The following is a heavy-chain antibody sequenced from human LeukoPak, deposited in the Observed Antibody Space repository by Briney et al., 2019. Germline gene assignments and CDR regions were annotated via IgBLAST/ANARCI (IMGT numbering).Heavy chain of an antibody. CDR3: ARQRWELDSDFDY. V-gene: IGHV4-38-2*02. J-gene: IGHJ4*02. Sequence: PSETLSLTCTVSGYSISSGYYWGWIRQPPGKGLEWIGSIYHSGSTYYNPSLKSRVTISVDTSRNQFSLKLSSVTAADTAVYYCARQRWELDSDFDYWGQGTLVTVSS. CDR1: GYSISSGYY. CDR2: IYHSGST. D-gene: IGHD1-26*01.